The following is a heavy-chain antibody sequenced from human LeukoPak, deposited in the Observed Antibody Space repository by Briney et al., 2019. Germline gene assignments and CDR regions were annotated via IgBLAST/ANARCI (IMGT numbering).Heavy chain of an antibody. CDR1: GGSISSSNYY. Sequence: SETLSLTCTVSGGSISSSNYYWGWIRQSPGQGLEWIGSISYSGRTHYNPSLKSRVSISVDTSNNHFALKLASVTAADTSVFYCARLVGVTDYFDHWGQGTLVTVSS. V-gene: IGHV4-39*02. CDR3: ARLVGVTDYFDH. D-gene: IGHD1-26*01. J-gene: IGHJ4*02. CDR2: ISYSGRT.